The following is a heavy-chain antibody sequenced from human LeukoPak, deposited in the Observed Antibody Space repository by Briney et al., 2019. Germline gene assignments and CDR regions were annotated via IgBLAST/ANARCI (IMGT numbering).Heavy chain of an antibody. J-gene: IGHJ4*02. V-gene: IGHV3-53*01. CDR2: IFSGGSK. Sequence: PGGSLRLSCVVSGFPVSIYYARWVRQAPGGGVEWVSVIFSGGSKYYGGSVEGRFTVSRDNTKNPLYLEMKSLRADDTAVYYCARDLHPRLTGYFDYWGQGTVVTVSS. D-gene: IGHD3-16*01. CDR3: ARDLHPRLTGYFDY. CDR1: GFPVSIYY.